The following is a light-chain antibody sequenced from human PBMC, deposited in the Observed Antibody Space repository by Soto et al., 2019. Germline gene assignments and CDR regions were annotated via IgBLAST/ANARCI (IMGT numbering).Light chain of an antibody. CDR2: AAS. V-gene: IGKV3-15*01. CDR3: QHYNNWPFT. CDR1: ESVTSS. J-gene: IGKJ2*01. Sequence: EIVMTQSPATLSVSPGDRATLSCRASESVTSSLAWYQQKPGQPPRLLIYAASTRATDVPARFSGGGSETEFTLTISSLQSEDFAVFFCQHYNNWPFTFGQGTKLEIK.